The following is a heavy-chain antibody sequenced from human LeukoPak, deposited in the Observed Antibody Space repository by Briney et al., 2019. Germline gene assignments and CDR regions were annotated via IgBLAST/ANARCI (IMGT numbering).Heavy chain of an antibody. D-gene: IGHD1-7*01. CDR2: IKQDGSEK. Sequence: PGGSLRLSCAASGFTFSSYWMSWVRQAPGKGLEWVANIKQDGSEKYYVDSVKGRFTISRYKAKNSLYLQMNSLRAEDTAWYYCAKGTSRWFDPWGQGTLVTVSS. J-gene: IGHJ5*02. V-gene: IGHV3-7*03. CDR1: GFTFSSYW. CDR3: AKGTSRWFDP.